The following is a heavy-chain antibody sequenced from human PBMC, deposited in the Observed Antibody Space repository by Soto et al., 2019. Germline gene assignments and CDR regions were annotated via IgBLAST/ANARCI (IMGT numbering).Heavy chain of an antibody. D-gene: IGHD6-6*01. J-gene: IGHJ6*02. CDR1: GFTFSSYG. V-gene: IGHV3-33*01. CDR3: ARAARPYYDCYGMDV. Sequence: PGGSLRLSCAASGFTFSSYGMHWVRQAPGKGLEWVAVIWYDGSNKYYADSVKGRFTISRDNSKNPLYLQMNSLRAEDTAVYYCARAARPYYDCYGMDVWGQGTTVTVSS. CDR2: IWYDGSNK.